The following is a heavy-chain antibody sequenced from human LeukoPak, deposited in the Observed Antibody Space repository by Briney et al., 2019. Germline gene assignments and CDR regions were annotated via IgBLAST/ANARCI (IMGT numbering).Heavy chain of an antibody. D-gene: IGHD6-19*01. CDR1: GGSISSGSSY. V-gene: IGHV4-61*10. CDR3: ARDLTVAGRGAFDI. CDR2: IYYSGST. Sequence: SETXSLTCTVSGGSISSGSSYWNWIRQPAXXXLEXIGYIYYSGSTNYNPSLKSRVTISVDTSKNQFSLKLSSVTAADTAVYYCARDLTVAGRGAFDIWGQGTMVTVSS. J-gene: IGHJ3*02.